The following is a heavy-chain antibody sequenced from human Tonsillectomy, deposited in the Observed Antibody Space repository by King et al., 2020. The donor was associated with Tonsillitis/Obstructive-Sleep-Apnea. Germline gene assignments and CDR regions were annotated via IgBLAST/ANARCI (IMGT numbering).Heavy chain of an antibody. V-gene: IGHV2-5*02. D-gene: IGHD6-13*01. Sequence: TLKESGPTLVKPTQTLTLTCTFSGFSLSTYGVAVGWIRQPPGKALEWLALFYWDDDRHYNPSLSSRLTITKDTSKNQVVLTMTNMDPVDTATYYCAHRRKINRIWYTFDYWGQGTLITVSS. CDR2: FYWDDDR. CDR3: AHRRKINRIWYTFDY. CDR1: GFSLSTYGVA. J-gene: IGHJ4*02.